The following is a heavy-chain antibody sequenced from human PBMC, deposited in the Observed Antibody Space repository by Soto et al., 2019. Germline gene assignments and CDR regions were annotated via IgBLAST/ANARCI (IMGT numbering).Heavy chain of an antibody. D-gene: IGHD3-10*01. V-gene: IGHV3-48*03. CDR1: GFTFSSYE. Sequence: VQLVESGGGVVQPGRSLRLSCAASGFTFSSYEMNWVRQAPGKGLEWVSYISSSGSTIYYADSVKGRFTISRDNAKNSLYLQMNSLRAEDTAVYYCASPRGRYYYYYGMDVWGQGTTVTVSS. CDR3: ASPRGRYYYYYGMDV. CDR2: ISSSGSTI. J-gene: IGHJ6*02.